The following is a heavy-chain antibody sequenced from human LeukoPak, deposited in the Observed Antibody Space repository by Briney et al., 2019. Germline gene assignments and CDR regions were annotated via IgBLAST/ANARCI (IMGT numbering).Heavy chain of an antibody. D-gene: IGHD1-26*01. J-gene: IGHJ1*01. Sequence: GGSLRLSCAASGFTFSRYWMHWVRQVPGMGLEWVSRLNEDGRTTTYADPVHGRFTIYRDNSKNTLYLQMNSLRAEDTALYYCARDLGGIAGSWGQGALVTVSS. CDR3: ARDLGGIAGS. CDR2: LNEDGRTT. V-gene: IGHV3-74*01. CDR1: GFTFSRYW.